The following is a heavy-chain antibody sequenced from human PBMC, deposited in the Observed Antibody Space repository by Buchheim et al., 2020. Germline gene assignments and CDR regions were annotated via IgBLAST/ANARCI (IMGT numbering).Heavy chain of an antibody. CDR3: AKGQRVATGRFQWLGGPSDY. D-gene: IGHD6-19*01. CDR2: ISGSGGST. V-gene: IGHV3-23*01. CDR1: GFTFSSYA. Sequence: EVQLLESGGGLVQPGGSLRLSCAASGFTFSSYAMSWVRQAPGKGLEWVSAISGSGGSTYYADSVKGRFTISRDNSKNTLYLQMNSLRAEDTAVYYCAKGQRVATGRFQWLGGPSDYWGQGTL. J-gene: IGHJ4*02.